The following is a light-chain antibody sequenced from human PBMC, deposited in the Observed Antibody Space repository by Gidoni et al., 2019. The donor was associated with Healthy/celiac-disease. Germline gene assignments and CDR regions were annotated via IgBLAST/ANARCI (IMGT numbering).Light chain of an antibody. CDR2: GAS. CDR3: QQYGSSPFIT. J-gene: IGKJ5*01. Sequence: EIVLTQSPGTLSLSPGERATLSCSASQSVSSSYLAGYQQKPGQAPRLLIYGASSRATGIPDRFSGSGSGTDFTLTISRLEPEDFAVYYCQQYGSSPFITFGQGTRLEIK. V-gene: IGKV3-20*01. CDR1: QSVSSSY.